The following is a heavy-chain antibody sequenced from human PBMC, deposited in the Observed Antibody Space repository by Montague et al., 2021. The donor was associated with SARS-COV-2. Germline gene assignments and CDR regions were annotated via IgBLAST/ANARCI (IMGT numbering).Heavy chain of an antibody. V-gene: IGHV4-4*02. J-gene: IGHJ4*02. Sequence: SETLSLTCSVSGDSIDSGDWWSWVRQPPGRGLEFIGEIHHSGGTNYNPSLRSRVTMSIDTSKNQFSLSLSSLTAADMAVYYCARVPLVGPTAGTSDYWGQGTLVVVSS. CDR3: ARVPLVGPTAGTSDY. CDR1: GDSIDSGDW. CDR2: IHHSGGT. D-gene: IGHD1-1*01.